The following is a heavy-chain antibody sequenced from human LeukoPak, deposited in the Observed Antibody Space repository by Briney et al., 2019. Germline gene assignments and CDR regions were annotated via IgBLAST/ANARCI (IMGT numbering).Heavy chain of an antibody. Sequence: GRSLRLSCAASGFTFSSYGMNWVRQAPGKGLEWVAVIWYDGSNKYYADSVKGRFTISRDNSNNTLYLQMNSLRAEDTAVYYCARDSSIAARKNWFDPWGQGTLVTVSS. J-gene: IGHJ5*02. D-gene: IGHD6-6*01. CDR1: GFTFSSYG. V-gene: IGHV3-33*01. CDR3: ARDSSIAARKNWFDP. CDR2: IWYDGSNK.